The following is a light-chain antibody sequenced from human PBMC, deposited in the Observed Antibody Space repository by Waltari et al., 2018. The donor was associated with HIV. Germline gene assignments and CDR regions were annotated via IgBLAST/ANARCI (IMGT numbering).Light chain of an antibody. V-gene: IGLV2-23*01. CDR2: EDN. CDR1: SSDTGNYNL. CDR3: CAYAGGLE. J-gene: IGLJ2*01. Sequence: QSALTQPASVSGSLGQSITISCTGTSSDTGNYNLVSWYQLYPGKAPKLIIYEDNKRPSGVSNRFSGSKSADTASLTISGLQAEDEADYYCCAYAGGLEFGGGTKLTVL.